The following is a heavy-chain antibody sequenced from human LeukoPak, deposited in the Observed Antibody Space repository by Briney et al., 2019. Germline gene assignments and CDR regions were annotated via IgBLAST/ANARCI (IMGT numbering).Heavy chain of an antibody. V-gene: IGHV1-24*01. D-gene: IGHD3-22*01. CDR2: FDPEDDER. J-gene: IGHJ4*02. CDR3: ATELRSGYFDY. Sequence: ASVKVSCKVSGYTLSELSMHWVRQAPGKGLEWMGGFDPEDDERVYAQKFQGRVTMTEDTSTDTAYMELSSLRSEDTAIYYCATELRSGYFDYWGRGTLVTVSS. CDR1: GYTLSELS.